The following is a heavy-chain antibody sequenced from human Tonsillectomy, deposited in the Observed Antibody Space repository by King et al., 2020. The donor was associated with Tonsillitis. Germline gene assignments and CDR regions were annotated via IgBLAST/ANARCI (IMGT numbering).Heavy chain of an antibody. Sequence: VQLVESGGGLVQPGRSLRLSCAASGFTFDDYAMHWVRQAPGKGLEWVSGIIWNSGSIGYADSVKGRFTISRDNAKNSLYLQMNSLRAEDTALYYCAKDMGEQWLVIDYWGQGTLVTVSS. CDR2: IIWNSGSI. CDR1: GFTFDDYA. V-gene: IGHV3-9*01. CDR3: AKDMGEQWLVIDY. D-gene: IGHD6-19*01. J-gene: IGHJ4*02.